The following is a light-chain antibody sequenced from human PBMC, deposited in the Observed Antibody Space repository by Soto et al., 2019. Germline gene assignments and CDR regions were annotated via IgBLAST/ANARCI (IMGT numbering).Light chain of an antibody. J-gene: IGKJ5*01. CDR2: DAS. V-gene: IGKV1-33*01. Sequence: QMTQSPSSLSASVGDIVTITCQASQDISNYLNWYQQKPGKAPKLLIYDASNLETGVPSRFSGSGSGTDFTFTISSLQPEDIATYYCQQYDNRLPTFGQGRRLEVK. CDR3: QQYDNRLPT. CDR1: QDISNY.